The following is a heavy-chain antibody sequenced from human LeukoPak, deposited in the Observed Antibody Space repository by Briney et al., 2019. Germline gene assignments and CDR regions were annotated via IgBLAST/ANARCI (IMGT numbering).Heavy chain of an antibody. CDR1: GGSISSSSYY. Sequence: PSETLPLTCTVSGGSISSSSYYWGWIRQPPGKGLEWIGSIYYSGSTYYNPSLKSRVTISVDTSKNQFSLKLSSVTAADTAVYYCARARYSSSWPDYYYYGMDVWGQGTTVTVSS. CDR3: ARARYSSSWPDYYYYGMDV. J-gene: IGHJ6*02. CDR2: IYYSGST. V-gene: IGHV4-39*07. D-gene: IGHD6-13*01.